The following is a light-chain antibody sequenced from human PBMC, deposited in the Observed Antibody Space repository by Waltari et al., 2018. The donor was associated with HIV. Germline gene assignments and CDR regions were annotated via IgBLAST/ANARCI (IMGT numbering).Light chain of an antibody. CDR2: SNN. J-gene: IGLJ1*01. CDR1: TYNIGGNT. V-gene: IGLV1-44*01. CDR3: AAWDDSLKGGA. Sequence: QSVLAQPPSASGPPGERVTITCSGSTYNIGGNTVSWYQQLPGTAPKLLIYSNNQRPSGVPDRFSGSTSGTSASLVISGLQSEDEADYYCAAWDDSLKGGAFGPGTKVTVL.